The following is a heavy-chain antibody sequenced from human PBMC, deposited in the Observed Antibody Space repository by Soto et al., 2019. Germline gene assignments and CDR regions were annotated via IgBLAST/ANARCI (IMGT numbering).Heavy chain of an antibody. CDR1: GYSFTSYW. Sequence: VESLKISCKGSGYSFTSYWISWVRQMPGKGLEWMGRIDPSDSYTNYSPSFQGHVTISADKSISTAYLQWSSLKASDTAMYYCAFGGFGVATINSGYYYGMDVWGQGTTVTVSS. J-gene: IGHJ6*02. D-gene: IGHD5-12*01. V-gene: IGHV5-10-1*01. CDR2: IDPSDSYT. CDR3: AFGGFGVATINSGYYYGMDV.